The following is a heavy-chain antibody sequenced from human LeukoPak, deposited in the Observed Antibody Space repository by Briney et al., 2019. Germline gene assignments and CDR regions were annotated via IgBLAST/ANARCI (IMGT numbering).Heavy chain of an antibody. CDR1: GFTFSSYG. CDR2: IWYDGSNK. J-gene: IGHJ4*02. D-gene: IGHD3-22*01. Sequence: GGSLRLSCAASGFTFSSYGMHWVRQAPGKGLEWVAVIWYDGSNKYYADSVKGRFTISRDNSKNTLYLQMNSLRAEDTAVYYCARTYYYDNSGYYPDYWGQGTLVTVSS. V-gene: IGHV3-33*01. CDR3: ARTYYYDNSGYYPDY.